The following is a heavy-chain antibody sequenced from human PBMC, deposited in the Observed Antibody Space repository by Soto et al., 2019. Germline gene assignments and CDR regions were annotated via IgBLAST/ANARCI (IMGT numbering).Heavy chain of an antibody. CDR3: ARDQGDSSGFRSY. V-gene: IGHV3-23*01. D-gene: IGHD3-22*01. CDR2: ISGSGGRT. Sequence: QTGGSLRLSCAASGFTFSNYGMSWVRQAPGKGLEWVSSISGSGGRTYYADSVKGRFTISRDHSKNTLYLQMNSLRAEDTAVYYCARDQGDSSGFRSYWGQGTLVTVSS. CDR1: GFTFSNYG. J-gene: IGHJ4*02.